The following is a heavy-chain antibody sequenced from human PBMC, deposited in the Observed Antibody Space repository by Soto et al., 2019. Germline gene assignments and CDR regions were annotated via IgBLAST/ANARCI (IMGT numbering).Heavy chain of an antibody. Sequence: QVQLVESGGGVVQPGRSLRLSCAASGFTFSSYGMHWVRQAPGKGLEWVAVIWYDGSNKYYADSVKGRFTISRDNSKNTLYLQMNSLRAEDTAVYYCASDTMGEWLVPYYSHYRGQGTLVTVSS. CDR3: ASDTMGEWLVPYYSHY. CDR1: GFTFSSYG. CDR2: IWYDGSNK. J-gene: IGHJ4*02. V-gene: IGHV3-33*01. D-gene: IGHD6-19*01.